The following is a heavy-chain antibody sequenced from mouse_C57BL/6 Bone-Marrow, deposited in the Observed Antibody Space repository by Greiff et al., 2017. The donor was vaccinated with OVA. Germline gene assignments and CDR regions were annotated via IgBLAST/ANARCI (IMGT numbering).Heavy chain of an antibody. J-gene: IGHJ2*01. Sequence: VQLQQPGAELVRPGYSVTLSCKASGYTFTSYWMDWVKQRPGQGLEWIGNIYTSDSENHYNQKFKDKATLTVDKSSSTAYMQLISLTSEDSAVCYCARRGPGGYWGQGTTLTVSS. CDR1: GYTFTSYW. CDR2: IYTSDSEN. V-gene: IGHV1-61*01. CDR3: ARRGPGGY.